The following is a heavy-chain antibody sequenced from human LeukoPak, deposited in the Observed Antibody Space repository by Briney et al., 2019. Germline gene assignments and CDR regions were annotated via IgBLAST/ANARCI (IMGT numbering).Heavy chain of an antibody. Sequence: SVKVSCTPSGGTFTSYAISWVRQAPGHGLEWMGGIIPIFGTANYAQKFQGRVTITTDESTSTAYMELSSLRSEDTAVYYCARDRGITIFGVVPDAFDIWGQGTMVTVSS. CDR3: ARDRGITIFGVVPDAFDI. CDR1: GGTFTSYA. D-gene: IGHD3-3*01. CDR2: IIPIFGTA. J-gene: IGHJ3*02. V-gene: IGHV1-69*05.